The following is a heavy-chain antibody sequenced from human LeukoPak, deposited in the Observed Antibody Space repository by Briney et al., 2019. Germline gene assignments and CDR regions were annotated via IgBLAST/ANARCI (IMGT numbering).Heavy chain of an antibody. CDR3: AKQTRTTTAPDY. V-gene: IGHV3-23*01. CDR2: ISGSGNST. Sequence: GGSLRLSCAASGFTFSSYAVSWVRQAPGKGLEWVSAISGSGNSTFYANSVKGRFTISRDSSKNTLYLQMNSLRAEDAAVYYCAKQTRTTTAPDYWGQGTLVTVSS. J-gene: IGHJ4*02. CDR1: GFTFSSYA. D-gene: IGHD1-1*01.